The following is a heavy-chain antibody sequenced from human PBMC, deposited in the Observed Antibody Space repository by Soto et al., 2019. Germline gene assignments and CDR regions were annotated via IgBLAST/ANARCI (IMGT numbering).Heavy chain of an antibody. V-gene: IGHV4-39*01. Sequence: QLQLQESGPGLVKPSETLSLTCTVSGGSISSSSYYWGWIRQPPGKGLEWIGSIYYSGSAYYNPSLKSRVTISVDTSRHQVSLKLSSVTAADTAVYYCASTKTATYDVWSGYPDYYYYYYMDVWGKGTTVTVSS. J-gene: IGHJ6*03. CDR3: ASTKTATYDVWSGYPDYYYYYYMDV. D-gene: IGHD3-3*01. CDR1: GGSISSSSYY. CDR2: IYYSGSA.